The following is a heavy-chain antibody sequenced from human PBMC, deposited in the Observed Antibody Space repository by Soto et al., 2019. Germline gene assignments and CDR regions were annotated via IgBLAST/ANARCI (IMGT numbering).Heavy chain of an antibody. CDR1: GFTFSSYW. CDR3: ARGHTTSPNWFDP. D-gene: IGHD2-2*01. J-gene: IGHJ5*02. Sequence: EVQLVESGGGVVQPEGSLRLSCAASGFTFSSYWMSWVRQAPGKGLEWVANIKQDGSEKFYVDSVKGRFTISKDNAKNSVYLQMNSLRAEDTAVYYCARGHTTSPNWFDPWGQGTLVTVSS. CDR2: IKQDGSEK. V-gene: IGHV3-7*03.